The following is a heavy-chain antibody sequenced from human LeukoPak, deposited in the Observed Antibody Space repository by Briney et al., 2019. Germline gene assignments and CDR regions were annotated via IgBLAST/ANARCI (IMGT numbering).Heavy chain of an antibody. J-gene: IGHJ4*02. Sequence: PSQTLSLTCVVSGDSVSSKNGAWNWIRQSPSRGLEWLGRTYYRSKWYNDYAESMEGRMNISQDTSKNQYSLHLNSVTPDDTAVYYCARDFGTTGWHTFDYWGQGTLVTVSS. CDR3: ARDFGTTGWHTFDY. D-gene: IGHD6-19*01. V-gene: IGHV6-1*01. CDR2: TYYRSKWYN. CDR1: GDSVSSKNGA.